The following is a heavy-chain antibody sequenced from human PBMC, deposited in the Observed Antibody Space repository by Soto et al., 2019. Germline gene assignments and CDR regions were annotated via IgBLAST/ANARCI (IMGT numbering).Heavy chain of an antibody. CDR1: GGSVSSGGYY. D-gene: IGHD6-6*01. J-gene: IGHJ4*02. CDR2: IYYSGST. V-gene: IGHV4-61*08. Sequence: ETLSLSCTVSGGSVSSGGYYWSWIRQPPGKVLEWIVYIYYSGSTNYNPSLKSRVTISVDTSKNQFSLKLSSVTAADTAVYYCAREYSSSSSFDHWGQGTLVTVSS. CDR3: AREYSSSSSFDH.